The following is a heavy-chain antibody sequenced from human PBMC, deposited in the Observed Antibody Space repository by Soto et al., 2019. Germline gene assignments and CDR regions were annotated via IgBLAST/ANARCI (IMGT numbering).Heavy chain of an antibody. CDR2: IFYSGTT. J-gene: IGHJ6*02. CDR3: ARASIAVAGPSHYYYGMDV. CDR1: GGSISSNSFF. Sequence: PSETLSLTCTVSGGSISSNSFFWGWIRQPPGKGLKWIGSIFYSGTTYYSSSLKSRVSISVDTSKNQFSLNLSSVTATDTAVYYCARASIAVAGPSHYYYGMDVWGPGTTVTVSS. V-gene: IGHV4-39*02. D-gene: IGHD6-19*01.